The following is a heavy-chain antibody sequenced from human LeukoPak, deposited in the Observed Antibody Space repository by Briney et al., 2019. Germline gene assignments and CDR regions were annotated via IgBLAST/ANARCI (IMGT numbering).Heavy chain of an antibody. D-gene: IGHD5-24*01. CDR2: IYHSGST. Sequence: PSETLSLTCTVSGYSISNGYYWGWIRQPPGKGLEWIGNIYHSGSTYYNPSLKSRVTISLDTYKNHFSLKLSSVTATDTAVYYCASLSDGYGDAFDTWGRGTMVTVSS. CDR3: ASLSDGYGDAFDT. CDR1: GYSISNGYY. J-gene: IGHJ3*02. V-gene: IGHV4-38-2*02.